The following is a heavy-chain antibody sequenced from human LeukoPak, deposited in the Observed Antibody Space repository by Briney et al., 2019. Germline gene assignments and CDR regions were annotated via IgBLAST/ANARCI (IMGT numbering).Heavy chain of an antibody. CDR1: GFSVNNNY. CDR2: IYAGETI. D-gene: IGHD6-19*01. J-gene: IGHJ4*02. Sequence: EGSLRLSCVVSGFSVNNNYVSWVRQAPGKGLEWVSVIYAGETIKYADSVKGRFTISRDNSKNSLYLQMNSLRAEDTAVYYCARNYIGSGWPSFDYWGQGSLVTVSS. V-gene: IGHV3-66*01. CDR3: ARNYIGSGWPSFDY.